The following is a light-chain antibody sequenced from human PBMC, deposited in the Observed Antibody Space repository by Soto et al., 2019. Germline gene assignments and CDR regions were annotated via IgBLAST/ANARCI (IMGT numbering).Light chain of an antibody. CDR1: QDVSRY. Sequence: DIQLTQSPSFLSASVGDRVTITCRASQDVSRYLAWYQQKPGKAPNLLIYAASTLRSGVPSRFSGSGSETEFTLTSSSLQPEDFATYYCQPLNSYVFAFGPGTKVHIK. CDR2: AAS. J-gene: IGKJ3*01. CDR3: QPLNSYVFA. V-gene: IGKV1-9*01.